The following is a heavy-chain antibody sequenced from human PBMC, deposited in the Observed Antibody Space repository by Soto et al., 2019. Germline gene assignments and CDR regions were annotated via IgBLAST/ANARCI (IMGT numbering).Heavy chain of an antibody. Sequence: GGSLRLSCAASGFTFSNAWMSWVHQAPGKGLEWVGRIKSKTDGGTTDYAAPVKGRFTISRDDSKNTLYLQMNSLKTEDTAVYYCTTDPPDSSSWYKGFDYWGQGTLVTVSS. CDR1: GFTFSNAW. D-gene: IGHD6-13*01. J-gene: IGHJ4*02. V-gene: IGHV3-15*01. CDR2: IKSKTDGGTT. CDR3: TTDPPDSSSWYKGFDY.